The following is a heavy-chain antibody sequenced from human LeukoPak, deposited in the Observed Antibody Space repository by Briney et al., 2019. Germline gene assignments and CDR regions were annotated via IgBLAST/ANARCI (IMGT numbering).Heavy chain of an antibody. CDR2: ISSSSSYI. Sequence: GGSLRLSCAASGFTFSSYSMNWARQAPGKGLEWVSSISSSSSYIYYADSVKGRFTISRDNAKNSLYLQMNSLRAEDTAVYYCARDQLADFDYWGQGTLVTVSS. J-gene: IGHJ4*02. V-gene: IGHV3-21*01. D-gene: IGHD6-6*01. CDR1: GFTFSSYS. CDR3: ARDQLADFDY.